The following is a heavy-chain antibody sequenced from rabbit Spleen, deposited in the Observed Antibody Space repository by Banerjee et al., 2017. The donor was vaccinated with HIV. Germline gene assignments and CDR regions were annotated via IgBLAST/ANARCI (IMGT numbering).Heavy chain of an antibody. CDR3: VRCGGRDNYWLTRLNL. V-gene: IGHV1S47*01. CDR2: IGTTDGTYA. CDR1: GLDFSSSYW. D-gene: IGHD4-2*01. J-gene: IGHJ3*01. Sequence: QEQLVEYGGDLVQPEGSLTLTCKASGLDFSSSYWICWVRQAPGKGLEWIGCIGTTDGTYAYYANWAKGRFTITRSTSLNTVTLQLTSLTAADTATYFCVRCGGRDNYWLTRLNLWGQGTLVTVS.